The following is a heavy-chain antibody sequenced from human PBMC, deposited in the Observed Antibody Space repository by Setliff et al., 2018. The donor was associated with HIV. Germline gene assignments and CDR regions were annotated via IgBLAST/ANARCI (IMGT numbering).Heavy chain of an antibody. CDR1: GGTFSSYT. Sequence: SVKVSCKASGGTFSSYTINWVRQAPGQGLEWMGRSIPILGIGNDEQAQKFKGRVTLTRDTSMTTAYMELRSLRSDDTAVYYCVRSPGSFISTDSTEAGDYWGQGTLVTVSS. CDR2: SIPILGIG. D-gene: IGHD3-22*01. CDR3: VRSPGSFISTDSTEAGDY. J-gene: IGHJ4*02. V-gene: IGHV1-69*02.